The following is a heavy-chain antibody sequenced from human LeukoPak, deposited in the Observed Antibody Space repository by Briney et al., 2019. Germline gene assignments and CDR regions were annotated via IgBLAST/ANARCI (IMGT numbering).Heavy chain of an antibody. CDR3: ARLDPDPVRCYFDY. Sequence: SETLSLTCTVSGGSISSSSYYWGWVRQPPGKGLEWIGSIYYSGSTYYNPSLKSRVTISVDTSKNQFSLKLSSVTAADTAVYYCARLDPDPVRCYFDYWGQGTLVTVSS. J-gene: IGHJ4*02. CDR1: GGSISSSSYY. V-gene: IGHV4-39*01. D-gene: IGHD3-9*01. CDR2: IYYSGST.